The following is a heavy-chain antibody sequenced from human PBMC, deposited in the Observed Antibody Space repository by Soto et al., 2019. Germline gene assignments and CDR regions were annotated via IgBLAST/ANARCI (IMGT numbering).Heavy chain of an antibody. CDR2: ISGSGGST. D-gene: IGHD3-3*01. Sequence: GGSLRLSCAASGFTFSSYAMSWVRQAPGKGLEWVSAISGSGGSTYYADSVKGRFTISRDNSKNTLYLQMNSLRAEDTAVYYCAKPPTYDFCSGYYTYWGQGTLVTVYS. CDR3: AKPPTYDFCSGYYTY. CDR1: GFTFSSYA. V-gene: IGHV3-23*01. J-gene: IGHJ4*02.